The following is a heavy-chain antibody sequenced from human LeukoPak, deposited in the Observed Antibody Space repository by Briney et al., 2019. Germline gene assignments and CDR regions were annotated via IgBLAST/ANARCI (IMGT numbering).Heavy chain of an antibody. V-gene: IGHV3-30*18. CDR2: ISYVGSNK. Sequence: GGSLRLSCAASGFTLSSYGMHWVRQAPGKGLEWVAVISYVGSNKFYTDSVKGRFTISRDNSKNMMYLQMNSLRAEDTAVYYCAKEWSRTSFFENWGQGTLVTVSS. CDR1: GFTLSSYG. CDR3: AKEWSRTSFFEN. J-gene: IGHJ4*02. D-gene: IGHD2-2*01.